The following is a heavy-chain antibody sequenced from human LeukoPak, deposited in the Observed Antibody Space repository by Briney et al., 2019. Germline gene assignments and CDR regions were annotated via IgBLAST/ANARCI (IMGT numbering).Heavy chain of an antibody. CDR3: ARAAYGSGWFLAFDY. CDR2: IYYSGST. CDR1: GGSISSYY. V-gene: IGHV4-59*01. J-gene: IGHJ4*02. Sequence: SETLSLTCTVSGGSISSYYWSWIRQPPGKGLEWIGYIYYSGSTNYNPSLKSRVTISVDTSKNQFSLKLSSVTAADTAVYYCARAAYGSGWFLAFDYWGQGTLVTVSP. D-gene: IGHD6-19*01.